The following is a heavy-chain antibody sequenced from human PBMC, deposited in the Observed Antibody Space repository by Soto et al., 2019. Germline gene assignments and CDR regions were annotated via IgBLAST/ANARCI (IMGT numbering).Heavy chain of an antibody. Sequence: EVQLVESGGGLVQPGRSLRLSCATSGFTFDDYAMHWVRQAPGKGLEWVSGISWNSDSIGYVDSVKCRFTISRDNAKNSLFLQMNSLRVEDTALYYCAKDIELGFGNGMEVWGQGTTVTVSS. CDR3: AKDIELGFGNGMEV. D-gene: IGHD3-16*01. V-gene: IGHV3-9*01. CDR2: ISWNSDSI. CDR1: GFTFDDYA. J-gene: IGHJ6*02.